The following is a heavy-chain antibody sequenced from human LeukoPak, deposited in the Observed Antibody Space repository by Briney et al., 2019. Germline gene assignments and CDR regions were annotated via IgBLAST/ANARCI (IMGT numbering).Heavy chain of an antibody. CDR1: GFTFSNYW. CDR3: ARDYLDYYYYYMDV. Sequence: GGSLRLSCAASGFTFSNYWMHWVRQAPGKGLVWVSRLNSDGSSTNYADSVKGRFTISRDNSKNTLFLQMNSLRAEDTAVYYCARDYLDYYYYYMDVWGKGTTVTISS. CDR2: LNSDGSST. V-gene: IGHV3-74*01. J-gene: IGHJ6*03.